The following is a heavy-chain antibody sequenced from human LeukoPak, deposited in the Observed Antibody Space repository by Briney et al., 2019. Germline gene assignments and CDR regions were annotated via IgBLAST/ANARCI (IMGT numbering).Heavy chain of an antibody. V-gene: IGHV3-53*01. J-gene: IGHJ4*02. D-gene: IGHD2-2*01. CDR2: IYGGGST. Sequence: GGSLRLSCAASGFTVSSNYMSWVRQAPGKGLGWVSVIYGGGSTYYADSVKGRFTISRDNSKNTLYLQMNSLRAEDTAVYYCAREVPATAMYFDYWGQGTLVTVSS. CDR3: AREVPATAMYFDY. CDR1: GFTVSSNY.